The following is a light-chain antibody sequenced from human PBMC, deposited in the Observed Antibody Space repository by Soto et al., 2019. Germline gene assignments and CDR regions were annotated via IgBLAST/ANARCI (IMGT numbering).Light chain of an antibody. V-gene: IGKV1-5*01. J-gene: IGKJ1*01. CDR2: DVS. CDR3: QQYDSYRT. CDR1: QNISTS. Sequence: DIQMTQSPSTLSASVGDRVIVTCRPSQNISTSLAWYQQKSGRAPKLLIYDVSNLESGVPSRFSGSGSGTEFSLTIRGLQPDDFATYYCQQYDSYRTFGQGTTVEVK.